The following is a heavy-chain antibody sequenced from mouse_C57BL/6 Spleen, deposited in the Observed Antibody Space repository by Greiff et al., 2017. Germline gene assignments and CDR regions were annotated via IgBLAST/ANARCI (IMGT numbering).Heavy chain of an antibody. V-gene: IGHV5-4*01. Sequence: EVKLVESGGGLVKPGGSLKLSCAASGFTFSSYAMSWVRQTPEKRLEWVATISDGGSYTYYPDNVKGRFTSSRDNAKNTLYLHMSHLKSEDTAMYYCARDQDYCSFYYFDYWGQGTTLTVSS. CDR3: ARDQDYCSFYYFDY. J-gene: IGHJ2*01. D-gene: IGHD1-1*01. CDR2: ISDGGSYT. CDR1: GFTFSSYA.